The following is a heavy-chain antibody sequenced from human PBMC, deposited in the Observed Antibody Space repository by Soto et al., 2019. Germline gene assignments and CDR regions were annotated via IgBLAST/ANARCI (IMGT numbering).Heavy chain of an antibody. V-gene: IGHV4-59*08. CDR2: IFYTGKT. CDR3: ARHYPTGNNWNYLDY. CDR1: SGSIDVYY. J-gene: IGHJ4*02. Sequence: SETLSLTCTVSSGSIDVYYWGWIRQPPGKELEWIGYIFYTGKTYYHPSLNSRVTISLDTSKNQFSLNLTSVTAADTAIYYCARHYPTGNNWNYLDYWGQGALVTVSS. D-gene: IGHD1-1*01.